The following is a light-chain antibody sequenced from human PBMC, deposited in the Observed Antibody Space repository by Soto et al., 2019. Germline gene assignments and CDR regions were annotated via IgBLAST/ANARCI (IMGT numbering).Light chain of an antibody. CDR3: SSYAGSNNVV. V-gene: IGLV2-8*01. CDR1: SSDVGGYNY. Sequence: QSALTQPPSASGSPGQSVTISCTGTSSDVGGYNYVSWHQQHPGKAPKLMIYEVSKRPSGVPDRFSGSKSVNTASLTVSGLQAEDEADYYCSSYAGSNNVVFGGGTKVTVL. CDR2: EVS. J-gene: IGLJ2*01.